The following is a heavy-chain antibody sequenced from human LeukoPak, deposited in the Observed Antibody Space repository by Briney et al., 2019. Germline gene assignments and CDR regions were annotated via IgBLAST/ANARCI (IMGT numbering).Heavy chain of an antibody. CDR3: ATVETYDSSGFDY. CDR2: IYYSGST. V-gene: IGHV4-31*03. J-gene: IGHJ4*02. Sequence: PSETLSLTCTVSGGSISSGGYYWSWIRQHPGKGLEWIGYIYYSGSTYYNPSLKSRVTISVDTSKNQFSLKLCSVTAADTAVYYCATVETYDSSGFDYWGQGTLVTVSS. CDR1: GGSISSGGYY. D-gene: IGHD3-22*01.